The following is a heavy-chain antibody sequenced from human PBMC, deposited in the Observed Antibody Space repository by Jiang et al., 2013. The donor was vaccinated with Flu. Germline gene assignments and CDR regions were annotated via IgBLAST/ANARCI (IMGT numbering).Heavy chain of an antibody. CDR2: TYYRSKWYN. CDR3: AREGSSWFYYFDY. Sequence: IRQSPSRGLEWLGRTYYRSKWYNDYAVSVKSRITINPDTSKNQFSLQLNSVTPEDTAVYYCAREGSSWFYYFDYWGQGTLVTVSS. D-gene: IGHD6-13*01. J-gene: IGHJ4*02. V-gene: IGHV6-1*01.